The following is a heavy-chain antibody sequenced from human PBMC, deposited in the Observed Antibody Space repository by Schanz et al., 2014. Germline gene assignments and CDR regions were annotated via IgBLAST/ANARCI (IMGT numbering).Heavy chain of an antibody. V-gene: IGHV3-7*01. Sequence: VQLVESGGGLVKPGGSLRLSCTASGFTFRDYQMTWIRQAPGKGLEWVANIKHDGSEKYYVDSVKGRFTISRDNAKNTLYLQMNSVRAEDSAVYYCTRGSGSRSYGWYYDSWGQGTLVTVSS. J-gene: IGHJ4*02. D-gene: IGHD3-10*01. CDR3: TRGSGSRSYGWYYDS. CDR2: IKHDGSEK. CDR1: GFTFRDYQ.